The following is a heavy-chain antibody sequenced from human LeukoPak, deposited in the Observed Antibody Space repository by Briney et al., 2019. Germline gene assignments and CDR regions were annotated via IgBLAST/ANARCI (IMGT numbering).Heavy chain of an antibody. V-gene: IGHV3-53*01. CDR2: IYSGGST. D-gene: IGHD6-13*01. CDR1: GFTFSSYE. CDR3: AREVGSWDDY. J-gene: IGHJ4*02. Sequence: GGSLRLSCAASGFTFSSYEMNWVRQAPGKGLEWVSVIYSGGSTYYADSVEGRFTISRDNSKNTLYLQMNSLRAEDTAVYYCAREVGSWDDYWGQGTLVTVSS.